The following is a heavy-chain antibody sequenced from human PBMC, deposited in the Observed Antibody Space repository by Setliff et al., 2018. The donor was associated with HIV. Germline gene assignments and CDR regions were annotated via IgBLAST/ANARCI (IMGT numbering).Heavy chain of an antibody. Sequence: GGSLRLSCAASGFTFSSYSMNWVRQAPGKGLEWVSYISSSGSTIYYADSVKGRFTISRDNAKNSLYLQMNSLRAEDTAVYFCASSGIAARLEYFHHWGQGSLVTVSS. J-gene: IGHJ1*01. V-gene: IGHV3-48*04. CDR1: GFTFSSYS. CDR3: ASSGIAARLEYFHH. CDR2: ISSSGSTI. D-gene: IGHD6-6*01.